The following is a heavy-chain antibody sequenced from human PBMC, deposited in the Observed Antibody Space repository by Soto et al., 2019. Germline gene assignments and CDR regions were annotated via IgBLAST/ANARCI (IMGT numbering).Heavy chain of an antibody. Sequence: SETLSLTCNVSGGSIYTYYWNWIRQSPGKGLEWIGYIYYSGSTYYNPSLKSRVTISVDTSKNQFSLKLSSVTAADTAVYYCARGEGITMVRGVVYWGQGTLVTVSS. CDR2: IYYSGST. J-gene: IGHJ4*02. CDR3: ARGEGITMVRGVVY. V-gene: IGHV4-59*06. D-gene: IGHD3-10*01. CDR1: GGSIYTYY.